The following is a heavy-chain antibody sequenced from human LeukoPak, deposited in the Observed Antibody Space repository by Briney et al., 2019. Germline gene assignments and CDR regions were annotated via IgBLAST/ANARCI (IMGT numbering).Heavy chain of an antibody. CDR1: GGSISSHY. V-gene: IGHV4-59*08. D-gene: IGHD2-2*01. Sequence: SETLSLTCTVSGGSISSHYWSWFRQPPGKGLEWIGYIYSSGATKYNPSLKSRVTISVDTSKNQFSLKLFSVAAADTAVFYCARHSWTHCSSTSCSVFDFWGQGTLVTVSS. CDR2: IYSSGAT. J-gene: IGHJ4*02. CDR3: ARHSWTHCSSTSCSVFDF.